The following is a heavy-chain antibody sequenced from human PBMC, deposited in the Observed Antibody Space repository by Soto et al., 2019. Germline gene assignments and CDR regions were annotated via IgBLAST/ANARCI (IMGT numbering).Heavy chain of an antibody. D-gene: IGHD3-10*01. J-gene: IGHJ4*02. CDR2: IKPGGSAR. CDR3: ARQITYIGDF. V-gene: IGHV5-51*01. Sequence: VEFLKISCRGVGYRLDAAGIGWVRQMPGKGLEWMGIIKPGGSARRYIPSFRGQVTISADAAVNTAYLQWDSLKASDTAMYYCARQITYIGDFWGQGTLVTVS. CDR1: GYRLDAAG.